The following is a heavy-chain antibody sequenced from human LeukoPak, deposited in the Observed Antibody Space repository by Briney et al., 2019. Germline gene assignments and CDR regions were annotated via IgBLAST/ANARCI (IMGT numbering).Heavy chain of an antibody. D-gene: IGHD4-17*01. CDR1: GFTFSSYD. Sequence: GGSLRLSCAASGFTFSSYDMHWVRQAPGKGLEWVAVISNDGSNKDYADSVKGRFTISRDNSKNTLYVQMNSLRAEDTAVYYCAKEKKYGDWGVAFDIWGQGTMVTVSS. CDR2: ISNDGSNK. V-gene: IGHV3-30*18. CDR3: AKEKKYGDWGVAFDI. J-gene: IGHJ3*02.